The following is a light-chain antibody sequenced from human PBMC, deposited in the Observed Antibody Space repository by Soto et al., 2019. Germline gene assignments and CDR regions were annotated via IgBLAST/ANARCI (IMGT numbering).Light chain of an antibody. V-gene: IGKV1-5*03. J-gene: IGKJ1*01. CDR1: ESISTW. CDR3: QQYSRLWS. Sequence: IHMTQSRSCLSASVVDIVAITVRASESISTWLAWYQQKPGKAPKLLIYGASSLESGVPPRFSGDGSGTEFTLTISSLQRDDFGIYYCQQYSRLWSFGQGTKVDIK. CDR2: GAS.